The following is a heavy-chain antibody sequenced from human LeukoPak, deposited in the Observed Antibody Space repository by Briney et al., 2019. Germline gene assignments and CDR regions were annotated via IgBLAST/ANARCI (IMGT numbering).Heavy chain of an antibody. J-gene: IGHJ4*02. Sequence: PGGSLRLSCAASGFGFTTYGFHWVRQAPGKGLEWVAVIWYDGSKQYYADSVKGRFTFSRDDSQNMLYLQMNSLRAEDTAVYYCARDVLGRSGEQLDYWGQGTLVTVSS. CDR2: IWYDGSKQ. CDR3: ARDVLGRSGEQLDY. CDR1: GFGFTTYG. V-gene: IGHV3-33*01. D-gene: IGHD3-3*01.